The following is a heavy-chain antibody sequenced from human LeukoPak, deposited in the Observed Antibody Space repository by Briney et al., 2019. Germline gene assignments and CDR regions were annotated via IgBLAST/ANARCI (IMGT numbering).Heavy chain of an antibody. CDR3: ATEDSGYLAR. Sequence: ASVKVSCKASGYTFTGYYMHWVRQAPGKGLEWMGGFDPEDGETIYAQKFQGRVTMTEDTSTDTAYMELSSLRSEDTAVFYCATEDSGYLARWGQGTLVTVSS. CDR2: FDPEDGET. D-gene: IGHD3-22*01. V-gene: IGHV1-24*01. CDR1: GYTFTGYY. J-gene: IGHJ4*02.